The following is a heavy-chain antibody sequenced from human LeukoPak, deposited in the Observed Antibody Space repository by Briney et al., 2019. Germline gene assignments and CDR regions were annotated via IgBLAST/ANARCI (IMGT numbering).Heavy chain of an antibody. Sequence: PGGSLRLSCAASGFTFSSYGMHWVRQAPGKGLEWVAVIWYDGSNKYYADSVKGRFTISRDNSKNTLYLQMNSLRAEDTAVYYCARHGGGFGELPESPYHYYYMDVWGKGTTVTVSS. J-gene: IGHJ6*03. CDR1: GFTFSSYG. D-gene: IGHD3-10*01. CDR3: ARHGGGFGELPESPYHYYYMDV. CDR2: IWYDGSNK. V-gene: IGHV3-33*01.